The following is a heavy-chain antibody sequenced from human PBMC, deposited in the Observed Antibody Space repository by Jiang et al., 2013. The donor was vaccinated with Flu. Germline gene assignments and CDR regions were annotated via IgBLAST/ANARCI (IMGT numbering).Heavy chain of an antibody. J-gene: IGHJ4*02. CDR2: IAGNGNT. Sequence: GAEVKKPGASVKVSCKASGYTFSNYDMHWVRQAPGQRLEWMGRIAGNGNTKYSQKFQGRVTISRDTSASTAYMELSSLRSEDTAVYFCAREGPTTYCGGDCFSVWGQGTLVTVSS. D-gene: IGHD2-21*01. V-gene: IGHV1-3*01. CDR1: GYTFSNYD. CDR3: AREGPTTYCGGDCFSV.